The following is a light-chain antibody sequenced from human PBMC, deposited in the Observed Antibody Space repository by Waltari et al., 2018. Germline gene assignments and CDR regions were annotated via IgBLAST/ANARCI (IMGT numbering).Light chain of an antibody. CDR3: QSADSTSTHVV. J-gene: IGLJ2*01. Sequence: SYELTQPPSVSVSPGQTATSTCSGDALPKQFAFWYQQKPGQAPVLVTYKETERPSGIPDRFSGSTSGTTVTLTISGVQAEDEADYYCQSADSTSTHVVFGGGTKLTVL. CDR1: ALPKQF. V-gene: IGLV3-25*03. CDR2: KET.